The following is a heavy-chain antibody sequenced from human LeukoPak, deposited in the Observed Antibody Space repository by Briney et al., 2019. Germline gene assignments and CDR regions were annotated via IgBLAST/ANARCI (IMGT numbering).Heavy chain of an antibody. CDR1: GGTFSGYY. J-gene: IGHJ4*02. D-gene: IGHD5-18*01. V-gene: IGHV4-34*01. Sequence: PAETLSPTCVVYGGTFSGYYWTWIRQPPGKGLEWIGDIKYDGSTNYNPALKRRVTISVSTSKNKFSLKLSSVTTTDTAVYYSARGRIQLWTLAYCYFDYGGRGNGVTVTA. CDR3: ARGRIQLWTLAYCYFDY. CDR2: IKYDGST.